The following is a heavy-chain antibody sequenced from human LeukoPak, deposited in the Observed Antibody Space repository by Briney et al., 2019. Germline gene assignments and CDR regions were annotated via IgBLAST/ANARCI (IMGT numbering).Heavy chain of an antibody. CDR3: MRVHGYEDCCDSPVQGVIDL. Sequence: PGGSLRLSCAASGFSFSSHWMNWVRQSPGKGLEWVSSISSGSSYIHYADAMKGRFTISRDNAKNSLYLQMNDLRTEDTAVYYWMRVHGYEDCCDSPVQGVIDLWGQGTMVTVS. D-gene: IGHD2-21*01. J-gene: IGHJ3*01. V-gene: IGHV3-21*06. CDR1: GFSFSSHW. CDR2: ISSGSSYI.